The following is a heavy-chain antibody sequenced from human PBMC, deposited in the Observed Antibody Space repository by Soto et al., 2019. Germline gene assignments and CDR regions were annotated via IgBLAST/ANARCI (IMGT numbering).Heavy chain of an antibody. J-gene: IGHJ6*02. V-gene: IGHV4-39*01. Sequence: PSETLSLTSTVSGVSISGSRYYWGWIRQPPGRGLEWSGNIYYSGSTYYTPALKSRVTLSVDTSKNQFSLNLNSVTAADTAVYYCARGGIPPSGYGIAYAMDVWGQGTTVTVSS. CDR2: IYYSGST. D-gene: IGHD1-26*01. CDR3: ARGGIPPSGYGIAYAMDV. CDR1: GVSISGSRYY.